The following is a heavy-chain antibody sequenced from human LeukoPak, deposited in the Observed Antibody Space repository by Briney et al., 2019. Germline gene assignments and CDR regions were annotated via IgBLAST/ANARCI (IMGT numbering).Heavy chain of an antibody. CDR2: ISGSSSYI. Sequence: GGSLRLSCAASGFTFSSYSMNWVRQAPGKGLEWVSSISGSSSYIYYADSVKGRFTISRDNAKNSLYLQMNSLRAEDTAVYYCASVLVWFGEVDYWGQGTLVTVSS. CDR3: ASVLVWFGEVDY. D-gene: IGHD3-10*01. CDR1: GFTFSSYS. V-gene: IGHV3-21*01. J-gene: IGHJ4*02.